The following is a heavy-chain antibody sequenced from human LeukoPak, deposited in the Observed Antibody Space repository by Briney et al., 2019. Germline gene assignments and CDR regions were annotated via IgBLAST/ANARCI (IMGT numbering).Heavy chain of an antibody. J-gene: IGHJ5*02. Sequence: GGSLRLSCAASGFTFSDYYMSWIRQAPGKGLEWVSYISSSGSTIYYADSVKGRLTISRDNAKNSLYLQMNSLRAEDTAVYYCARDYDPLYYYDSSGHPLLQPWGQGTLVTVSS. D-gene: IGHD3-22*01. V-gene: IGHV3-11*01. CDR2: ISSSGSTI. CDR3: ARDYDPLYYYDSSGHPLLQP. CDR1: GFTFSDYY.